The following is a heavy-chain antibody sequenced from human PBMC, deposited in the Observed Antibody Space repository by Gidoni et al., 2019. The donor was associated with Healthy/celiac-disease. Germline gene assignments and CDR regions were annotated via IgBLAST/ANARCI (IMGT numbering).Heavy chain of an antibody. CDR1: GFTFSSYW. Sequence: EVQLGESGGGLAQPGGSPRLSWAASGFTFSSYWMSWVRQAPGKGLEWVANKKQDGSEKYCVDSVKGRFTISRDNAENSRYMQLNSMRAEDTAVYYCARVGDYYDSSGYYLWCFDLWGRGTLVTVSS. D-gene: IGHD3-22*01. V-gene: IGHV3-7*03. J-gene: IGHJ2*01. CDR3: ARVGDYYDSSGYYLWCFDL. CDR2: KKQDGSEK.